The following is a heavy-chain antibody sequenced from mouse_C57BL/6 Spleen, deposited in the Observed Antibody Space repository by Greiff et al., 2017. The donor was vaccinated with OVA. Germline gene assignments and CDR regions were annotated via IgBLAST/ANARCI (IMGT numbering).Heavy chain of an antibody. CDR2: ISSGSSTI. J-gene: IGHJ4*01. CDR3: ARRGFYDAVYYAMDY. D-gene: IGHD2-12*01. V-gene: IGHV5-17*01. Sequence: EVQRVESGGGLVKPGGSLKLSCAASGFTFSDYGMHWVRQAPEKGLEWVAYISSGSSTIYYADTVKGRFTISRDNAKNTLFLQMTSLRSEDTAMYYCARRGFYDAVYYAMDYWGQGTSVTVSS. CDR1: GFTFSDYG.